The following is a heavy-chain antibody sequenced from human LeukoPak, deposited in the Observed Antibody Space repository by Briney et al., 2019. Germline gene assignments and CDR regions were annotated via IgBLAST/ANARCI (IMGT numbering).Heavy chain of an antibody. D-gene: IGHD6-19*01. CDR2: ITSKSDGGTT. CDR3: TTRLYSSGRFDY. CDR1: GFTFSNAW. V-gene: IGHV3-15*01. Sequence: GGSLRLSCAASGFTFSNAWMSWVRQAPGKGLEWVGRITSKSDGGTTGYAAPVKGRFTISRDDSKNTVHLQMNSLKSEDTAVYYCTTRLYSSGRFDYWGQGTLVTVSS. J-gene: IGHJ4*02.